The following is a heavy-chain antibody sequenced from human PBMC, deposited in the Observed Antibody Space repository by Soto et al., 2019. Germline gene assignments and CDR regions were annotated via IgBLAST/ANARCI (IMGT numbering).Heavy chain of an antibody. Sequence: ASVKVSCKASGGTFSSYTISWVRQAPGQGLEWMGWIIAILGITNYAQKPQGRVTMTTDKSTSTAYMELRSLRSDDTAVYYCARDPTNNWFDPWGQGTLVTVSS. CDR2: IIAILGIT. CDR1: GGTFSSYT. D-gene: IGHD5-12*01. V-gene: IGHV1-69*10. J-gene: IGHJ5*02. CDR3: ARDPTNNWFDP.